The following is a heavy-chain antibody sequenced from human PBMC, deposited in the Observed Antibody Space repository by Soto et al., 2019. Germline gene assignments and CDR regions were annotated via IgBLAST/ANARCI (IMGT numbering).Heavy chain of an antibody. CDR1: GFTFSSYE. V-gene: IGHV3-48*03. CDR2: ISSSGSTI. J-gene: IGHJ6*02. D-gene: IGHD5-18*01. Sequence: PGGSLRLSCAASGFTFSSYEMNWVRQAPGKGLEWVSYISSSGSTIYYADSVKGRFTISRDNAKNSLYLQMNSLRAEDTAVYYCARDGSSYGYHYGMDVWGQGTTVTVSS. CDR3: ARDGSSYGYHYGMDV.